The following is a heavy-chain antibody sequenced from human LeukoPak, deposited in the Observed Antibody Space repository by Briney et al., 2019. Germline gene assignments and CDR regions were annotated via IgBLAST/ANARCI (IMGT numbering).Heavy chain of an antibody. V-gene: IGHV1-2*02. D-gene: IGHD3-16*01. CDR3: ARDPAGRGGFFDY. CDR2: INPNSGGT. J-gene: IGHJ4*02. CDR1: GYTFTGYY. Sequence: ASVKVSCKASGYTFTGYYMHWVRQAPGQGLEWMGWINPNSGGTNYAQKFQGRVTMTRDTSISTAYMELSRLRSDDTAVYYCARDPAGRGGFFDYWGQGTLVTVSS.